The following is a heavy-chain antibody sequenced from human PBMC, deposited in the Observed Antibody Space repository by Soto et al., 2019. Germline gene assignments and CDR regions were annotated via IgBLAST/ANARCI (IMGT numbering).Heavy chain of an antibody. Sequence: QVQLVESGGGVVQPGRSLRLSCAASGFTFSSYGMHWVRQAPGKGLEWVAVIWYDGSNKYYADSVKGRFTISRDNSKNTLYLQMNSLRAEDTAVYYCARGGEDCSSTSCYGGGFDYWGQGTLVTVSS. J-gene: IGHJ4*02. D-gene: IGHD2-2*01. CDR3: ARGGEDCSSTSCYGGGFDY. V-gene: IGHV3-33*01. CDR2: IWYDGSNK. CDR1: GFTFSSYG.